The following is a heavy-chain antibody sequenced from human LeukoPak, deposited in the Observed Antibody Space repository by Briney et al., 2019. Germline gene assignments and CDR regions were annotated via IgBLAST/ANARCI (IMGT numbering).Heavy chain of an antibody. D-gene: IGHD1-7*01. CDR1: GYTFTSYA. Sequence: ASVKVSCKASGYTFTSYAMNWVRQAAGQGLEWMGWINTNTGNPTYTQGFTGQFVFSLVTSVSTAYLQISSLKAEDTAVYYCARESWMNWNYNAFDIWGQGTTVTVSS. V-gene: IGHV7-4-1*02. CDR3: ARESWMNWNYNAFDI. CDR2: INTNTGNP. J-gene: IGHJ3*02.